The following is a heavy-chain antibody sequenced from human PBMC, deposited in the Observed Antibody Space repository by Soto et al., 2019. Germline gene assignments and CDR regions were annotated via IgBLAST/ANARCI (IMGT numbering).Heavy chain of an antibody. Sequence: ASVKVSCKASGYSFSDYHIHWVRQAPGQGLEWLGRINPKSGGTSSAQKFQGWVTMTRDTSISTAYMELTRLRSDDTAVYFCARGHSTDCSNGVCSFFYNHEMDVWGQGTTVTVSS. CDR2: INPKSGGT. CDR3: ARGHSTDCSNGVCSFFYNHEMDV. D-gene: IGHD2-8*01. J-gene: IGHJ6*02. V-gene: IGHV1-2*04. CDR1: GYSFSDYH.